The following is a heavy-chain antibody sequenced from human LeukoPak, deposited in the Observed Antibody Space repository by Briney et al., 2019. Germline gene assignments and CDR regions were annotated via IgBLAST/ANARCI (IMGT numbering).Heavy chain of an antibody. CDR3: ARPGAPGISYYYYYMDV. D-gene: IGHD6-13*01. V-gene: IGHV3-21*06. Sequence: GGSLRLSCAASGFTFSSYSMTWVRQAPGKGLEWVSSISGNSRYIYYADSMRGRFAISRDNAKNSLYLQMNSLRVEDTAVYYCARPGAPGISYYYYYMDVWGKGTTVTVSS. CDR1: GFTFSSYS. CDR2: ISGNSRYI. J-gene: IGHJ6*03.